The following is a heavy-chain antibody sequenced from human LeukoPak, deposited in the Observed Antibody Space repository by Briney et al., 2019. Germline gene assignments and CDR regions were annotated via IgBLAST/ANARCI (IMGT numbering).Heavy chain of an antibody. J-gene: IGHJ3*02. CDR2: ISAYNGNT. Sequence: GASVKVSCKASGYTFTSYGISWVRQAPGQGLEWMGWISAYNGNTNYAQKLQGRVTMTTDTSTSTAYMELRSLRSDDTAVYYCARDRIIVADRADAFDIWGQGTMVTVSS. CDR1: GYTFTSYG. D-gene: IGHD6-13*01. V-gene: IGHV1-18*01. CDR3: ARDRIIVADRADAFDI.